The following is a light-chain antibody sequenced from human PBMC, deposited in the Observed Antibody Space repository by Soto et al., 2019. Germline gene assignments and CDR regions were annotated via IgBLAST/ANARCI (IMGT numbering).Light chain of an antibody. Sequence: QSALTQPPSVSGSPGQSVTISCTGTSSDVGSYNRVSWYQPPPGTAPKLMIYEVSNRPSGVPDRFSGSKSGNTASLTISGLQAEDEADYYCSSYTSSVVVFGGGTKVTVL. CDR2: EVS. J-gene: IGLJ2*01. CDR3: SSYTSSVVV. V-gene: IGLV2-18*02. CDR1: SSDVGSYNR.